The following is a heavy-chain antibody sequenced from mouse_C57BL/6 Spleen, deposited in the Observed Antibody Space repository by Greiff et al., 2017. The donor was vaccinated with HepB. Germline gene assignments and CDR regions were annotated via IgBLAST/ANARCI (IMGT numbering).Heavy chain of an antibody. CDR3: ARPPDFDV. J-gene: IGHJ1*03. CDR1: GFTFSSYG. CDR2: ISSGGSYT. V-gene: IGHV5-6*01. Sequence: EVKLQESGGDLVKPGGSLKLSCAASGFTFSSYGMSWVRQTPDKRLEWVATISSGGSYTYYPDSVKGRFTISRDNAKNTLYLQMSSLKSEDTAMYYCARPPDFDVWGTGTTVTVSS.